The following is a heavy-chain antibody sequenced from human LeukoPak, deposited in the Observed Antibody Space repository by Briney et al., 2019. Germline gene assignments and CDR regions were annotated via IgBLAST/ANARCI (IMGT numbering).Heavy chain of an antibody. Sequence: PGGSLRLSCAASGFTFSSYGMSWVRQAPGKGLEWVSYISSTSSSIYYADSVKGRFTISRDNAKNSLYLQMNSLRAEDTAVYYCARLTGDAFDIWGQGTMLTVSS. CDR2: ISSTSSSI. CDR1: GFTFSSYG. J-gene: IGHJ3*02. CDR3: ARLTGDAFDI. D-gene: IGHD7-27*01. V-gene: IGHV3-48*01.